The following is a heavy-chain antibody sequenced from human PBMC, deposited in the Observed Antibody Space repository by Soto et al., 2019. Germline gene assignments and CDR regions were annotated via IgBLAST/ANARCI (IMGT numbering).Heavy chain of an antibody. CDR2: GNSDGTST. CDR1: GFTFSNYW. V-gene: IGHV3-74*03. CDR3: TRGGTTTTYWGLFSY. J-gene: IGHJ4*02. D-gene: IGHD7-27*01. Sequence: EVQLVESGGGLVQPGGSLRLSCAASGFTFSNYWIHWVRQVPGKGLVWVSRGNSDGTSTSYADFVKGRFTITRDNAKNTVYLQMDNLGADDTAVYYCTRGGTTTTYWGLFSYWGQGALVAVSS.